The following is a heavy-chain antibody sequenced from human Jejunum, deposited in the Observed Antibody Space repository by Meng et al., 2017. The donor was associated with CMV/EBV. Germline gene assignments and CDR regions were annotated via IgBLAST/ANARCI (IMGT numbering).Heavy chain of an antibody. CDR2: IYCSGST. V-gene: IGHV4-39*07. Sequence: SSGYSWGWIRQPPGKRLEWIGNIYCSGSTYYNPSLKSRVVISVDTSRNQFSLKLSSVTAADTAVYYCARAPYDYFDSSGDPPDYWGQGTLVTVSS. CDR3: ARAPYDYFDSSGDPPDY. J-gene: IGHJ4*02. CDR1: SSGYS. D-gene: IGHD3-22*01.